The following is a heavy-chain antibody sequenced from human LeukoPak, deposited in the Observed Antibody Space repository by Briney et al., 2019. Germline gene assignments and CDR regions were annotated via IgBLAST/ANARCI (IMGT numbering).Heavy chain of an antibody. D-gene: IGHD1-26*01. J-gene: IGHJ4*02. CDR3: ARDVVGATYFD. Sequence: GGSLSLSCAASGFTFSSYSMNWVRQAPGKGLEWVSYISSSSSTIYYADSVKGRFTISRDNAKNSLYLQMNSLRAEDTAVYYCARDVVGATYFDWGQGTLVTVSS. CDR2: ISSSSSTI. CDR1: GFTFSSYS. V-gene: IGHV3-48*01.